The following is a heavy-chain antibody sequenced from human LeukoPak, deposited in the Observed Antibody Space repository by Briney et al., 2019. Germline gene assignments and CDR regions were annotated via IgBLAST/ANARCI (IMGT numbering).Heavy chain of an antibody. V-gene: IGHV1-8*01. CDR3: ARDYFETSGSVYHFYGLDV. CDR2: MNPNSGKT. CDR1: GYTFTSYD. D-gene: IGHD3-22*01. Sequence: ASVKVSCKASGYTFTSYDINWVRQATGQGLELMGWMNPNSGKTGYAQSFQGRVTMTRDTSTDTAYMELNSLRSEDTAVYYCARDYFETSGSVYHFYGLDVWGLGTTVTVSS. J-gene: IGHJ6*02.